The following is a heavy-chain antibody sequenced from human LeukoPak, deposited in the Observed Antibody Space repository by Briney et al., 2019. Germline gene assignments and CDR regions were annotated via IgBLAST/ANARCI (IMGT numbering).Heavy chain of an antibody. CDR1: GFTFSSSS. Sequence: PGGSLRLSCSASGFTFSSSSMRWVRQAPGKGLEYVSSISSNGGGTYYADSVKGRFTICRDNSKNTLYIQMSSLRAEDTAVYYCVKDRPGGMVGVTMVRGVPLDAFDIGGQGTMVTVSS. V-gene: IGHV3-64*05. D-gene: IGHD3-10*01. CDR2: ISSNGGGT. J-gene: IGHJ3*02. CDR3: VKDRPGGMVGVTMVRGVPLDAFDI.